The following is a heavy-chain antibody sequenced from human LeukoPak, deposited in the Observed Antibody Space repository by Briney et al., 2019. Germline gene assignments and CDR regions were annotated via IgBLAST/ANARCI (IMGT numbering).Heavy chain of an antibody. D-gene: IGHD3/OR15-3a*01. Sequence: SETLSLTCTVSGGSISSYHWSWIRQPPGKGLEWIGYIYYSGSTNYHPSLKSRVTISVDTSKNQFSLKLSSVTAADTAVYYCASVDPLNGSYFDYWGQGTLVTVSS. CDR1: GGSISSYH. J-gene: IGHJ4*02. CDR3: ASVDPLNGSYFDY. CDR2: IYYSGST. V-gene: IGHV4-59*01.